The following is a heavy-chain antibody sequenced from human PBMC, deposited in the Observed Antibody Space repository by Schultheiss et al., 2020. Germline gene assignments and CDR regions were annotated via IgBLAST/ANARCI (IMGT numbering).Heavy chain of an antibody. V-gene: IGHV4-39*01. CDR2: IYYSGST. J-gene: IGHJ4*02. D-gene: IGHD2-21*01. CDR1: GGSISSSSSY. Sequence: SETLSLTCTVSGGSISSSSSYWGWIRQPPGKGLEWIGSIYYSGSTYYNPSLKSRVTISVDTSKNQFSLKLSSVTAADTAVYYCARAYSSFDYWGQGTLVTVSS. CDR3: ARAYSSFDY.